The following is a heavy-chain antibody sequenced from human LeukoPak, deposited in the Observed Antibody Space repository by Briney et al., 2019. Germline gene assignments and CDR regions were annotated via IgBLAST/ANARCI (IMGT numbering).Heavy chain of an antibody. J-gene: IGHJ4*02. CDR1: GFTFSSYS. V-gene: IGHV3-21*01. D-gene: IGHD4-17*01. Sequence: GGSLRLSCAASGFTFSSYSMNWVRQAPGKGLEWVSSISSSSSYIYYADSVKGRFTISRDNAKNSLYLQMNSLRAEDTAVYYCAKRRLDYGDSHPDYWGQGTLVTVSS. CDR2: ISSSSSYI. CDR3: AKRRLDYGDSHPDY.